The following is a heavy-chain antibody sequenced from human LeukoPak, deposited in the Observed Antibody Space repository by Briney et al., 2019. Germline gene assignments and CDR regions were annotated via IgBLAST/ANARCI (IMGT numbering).Heavy chain of an antibody. J-gene: IGHJ5*02. Sequence: GGSLRLSCEASGFTSKNAWMIWVRQAPGKGLEWVGRTRNKANSYTTEYAASVKGRFTISRDDSKNSLYLQMNSLKTEDTAVYYCASLYGSGKRWVDPWGQGTLVTVSS. CDR1: GFTSKNAW. CDR3: ASLYGSGKRWVDP. D-gene: IGHD3-10*01. V-gene: IGHV3-72*01. CDR2: TRNKANSYTT.